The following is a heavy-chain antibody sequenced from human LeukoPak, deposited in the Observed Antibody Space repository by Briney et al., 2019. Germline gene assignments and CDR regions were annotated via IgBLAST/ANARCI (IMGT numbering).Heavy chain of an antibody. CDR3: ARAYYDFWSGYYYPPYYYYYGMDV. Sequence: PGGSLGLSCVGSGFTFSSYWMSWVRQAPGKGLEWVANIKQDGSEKYYVDSVKGRFTISRNNAKNSLYLQMNSLRAEDTAVYYCARAYYDFWSGYYYPPYYYYYGMDVWGQGTTVTVSS. J-gene: IGHJ6*02. CDR1: GFTFSSYW. CDR2: IKQDGSEK. V-gene: IGHV3-7*05. D-gene: IGHD3-3*01.